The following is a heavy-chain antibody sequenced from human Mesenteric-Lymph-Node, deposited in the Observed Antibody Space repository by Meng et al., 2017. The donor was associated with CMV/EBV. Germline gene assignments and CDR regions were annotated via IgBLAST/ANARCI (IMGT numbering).Heavy chain of an antibody. CDR1: GFSFSDYY. D-gene: IGHD3-3*01. Sequence: GGSLRLSCVGSGFSFSDYYMNWIRQAPGKGLEWVSYISGGGGKTHYADSVKGRFTISRDTAKRSLYLQMNSLRVEDTAVYYCARVFSSSLDFWSGPDYWGQGTLVTVSS. V-gene: IGHV3-11*04. CDR3: ARVFSSSLDFWSGPDY. J-gene: IGHJ4*02. CDR2: ISGGGGKT.